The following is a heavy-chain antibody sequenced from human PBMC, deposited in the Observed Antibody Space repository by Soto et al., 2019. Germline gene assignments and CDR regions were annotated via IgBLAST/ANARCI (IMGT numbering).Heavy chain of an antibody. CDR1: GYSFTSYW. J-gene: IGHJ6*02. CDR2: IYPGGSDT. V-gene: IGHV5-51*01. Sequence: PVESLKISCEGSGYSFTSYWICWVRQLPGKGLEWMGIIYPGGSDTRYSPSFQGQVTISADKSISTAYLQWSSLKASDTAMYYCARHRIAAAGKGFHGMEVWGQGTTVTVSS. CDR3: ARHRIAAAGKGFHGMEV. D-gene: IGHD6-13*01.